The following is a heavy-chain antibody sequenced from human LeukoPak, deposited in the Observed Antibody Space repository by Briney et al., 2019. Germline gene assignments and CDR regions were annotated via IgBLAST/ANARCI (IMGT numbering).Heavy chain of an antibody. CDR3: ARENIAARHFDY. V-gene: IGHV3-30-3*01. D-gene: IGHD6-6*01. CDR2: ISYDGSNK. J-gene: IGHJ4*02. CDR1: GFTFSSYA. Sequence: GRSLRLSCAASGFTFSSYAMHWVRQAPGKGLEWVAVISYDGSNKYYADSVKGRFTISRDNSKNTLYLQMNSLRAEDTAVYYCARENIAARHFDYWGQGTLVTVSS.